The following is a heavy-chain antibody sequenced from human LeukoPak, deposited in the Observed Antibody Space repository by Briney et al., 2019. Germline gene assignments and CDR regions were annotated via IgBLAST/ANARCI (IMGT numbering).Heavy chain of an antibody. CDR1: GATFSNST. Sequence: GASVKVPCKASGATFSNSTIAWVRQAPGQGLEWMGGIIPIFATANYAQKFQGRVTIIADESTCTDSMDLSSLRSEDSAVYYCARGPTDDSCSGYPWWFDPWGQGTLVTVPS. CDR3: ARGPTDDSCSGYPWWFDP. J-gene: IGHJ5*02. V-gene: IGHV1-69*13. CDR2: IIPIFATA. D-gene: IGHD3-3*01.